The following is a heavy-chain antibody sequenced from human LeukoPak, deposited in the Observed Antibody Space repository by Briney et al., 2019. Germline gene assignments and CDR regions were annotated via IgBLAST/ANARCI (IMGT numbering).Heavy chain of an antibody. V-gene: IGHV1-24*01. Sequence: ASVKVSCKVSGYTLTELSMHWVRQAPRKGLEWMGGFDPEDGETIYAQKFQGRVTMTEDTSTDTAYMELSSLRSEDTAVYYCATGYYYDSSGLYFDYWGQGTLVTVSS. CDR1: GYTLTELS. J-gene: IGHJ4*02. D-gene: IGHD3-22*01. CDR3: ATGYYYDSSGLYFDY. CDR2: FDPEDGET.